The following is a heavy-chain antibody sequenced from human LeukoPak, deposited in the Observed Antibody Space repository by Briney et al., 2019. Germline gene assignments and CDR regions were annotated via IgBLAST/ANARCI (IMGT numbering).Heavy chain of an antibody. CDR1: GGSFSGNY. Sequence: SETLSLTCAVYGGSFSGNYWSWIRQPPGKGLEWIGEINHSGSTNYNPSLKSRVTISVDTSKNQFSLKLSSVTAADTAVYYCARGHLVSNAFDIWGQGTMVTVSS. V-gene: IGHV4-34*01. CDR3: ARGHLVSNAFDI. D-gene: IGHD5/OR15-5a*01. CDR2: INHSGST. J-gene: IGHJ3*02.